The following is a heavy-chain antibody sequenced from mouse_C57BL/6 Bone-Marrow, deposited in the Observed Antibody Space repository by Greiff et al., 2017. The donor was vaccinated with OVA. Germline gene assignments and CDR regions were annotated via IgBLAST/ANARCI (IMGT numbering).Heavy chain of an antibody. Sequence: ESGPGLVKPSQSLSLTCSVTGYSITSGYYWNWLRQFPGNKLEWMGYISYDGSNNYNPSLKNRISITRDTSKNQFFLKLNSVTTEDTATYYCARARNYYGSSYHWYCDVWGTGTTVTVAS. CDR1: GYSITSGYY. D-gene: IGHD1-1*01. V-gene: IGHV3-6*01. J-gene: IGHJ1*03. CDR3: ARARNYYGSSYHWYCDV. CDR2: ISYDGSN.